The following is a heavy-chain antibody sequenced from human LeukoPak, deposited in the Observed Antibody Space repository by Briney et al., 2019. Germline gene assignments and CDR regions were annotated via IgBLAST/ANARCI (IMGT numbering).Heavy chain of an antibody. Sequence: GGSLRLSCAASGFTVSSNYMSWVRQAPGKGLEWVSAISGSGASTYYADSVKGRFTISRDNSKNTLYLQKNSLRAEDTAVYYCAKNVDYSSRGADYWGQGTLVTVSS. J-gene: IGHJ4*02. CDR3: AKNVDYSSRGADY. V-gene: IGHV3-23*01. CDR2: ISGSGAST. CDR1: GFTVSSNY. D-gene: IGHD6-19*01.